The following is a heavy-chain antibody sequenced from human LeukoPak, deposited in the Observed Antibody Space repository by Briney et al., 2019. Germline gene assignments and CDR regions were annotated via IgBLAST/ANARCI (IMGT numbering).Heavy chain of an antibody. CDR3: ARRVVNNRNWYFDL. J-gene: IGHJ2*01. V-gene: IGHV5-51*01. CDR1: GYSFTRNW. Sequence: GESLRISCKGSGYSFTRNWIGWVRQMPGKGLEWMAIIYPGDSDTRYSPSFQGQVTISADKSINTAYLQWSSLKASDTAMYYCARRVVNNRNWYFDLWGRGTLVTVSS. CDR2: IYPGDSDT. D-gene: IGHD4-23*01.